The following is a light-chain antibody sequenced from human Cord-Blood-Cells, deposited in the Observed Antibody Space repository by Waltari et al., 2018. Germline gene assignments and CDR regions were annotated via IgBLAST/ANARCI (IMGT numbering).Light chain of an antibody. J-gene: IGKJ5*01. CDR2: LGS. V-gene: IGKV2-28*01. Sequence: IVMTQSRLSLPVTPVEPASISCRSSQSLLHSNGYNYLDWYLQKPGQSPQLLIYLGSNRASGVPDRFSGSGSGTDFTLKISRVEAEDVGVYYCMQALQTPQITFGQGTRLEIK. CDR1: QSLLHSNGYNY. CDR3: MQALQTPQIT.